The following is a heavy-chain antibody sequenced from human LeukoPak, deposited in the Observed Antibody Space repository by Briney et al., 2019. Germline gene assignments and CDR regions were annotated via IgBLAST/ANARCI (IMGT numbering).Heavy chain of an antibody. D-gene: IGHD5-12*01. J-gene: IGHJ4*02. CDR3: ARNENSGWGYFDY. Sequence: GGSLRLSCAASGFTFSSYGMSWVRQAPGKGLEWVSVIGGRDGSTYYADSVKGRFTISRDNSKDTLYLQMNSLRAEDTAVYYCARNENSGWGYFDYWGQGTLVTVSS. CDR1: GFTFSSYG. CDR2: IGGRDGST. V-gene: IGHV3-23*01.